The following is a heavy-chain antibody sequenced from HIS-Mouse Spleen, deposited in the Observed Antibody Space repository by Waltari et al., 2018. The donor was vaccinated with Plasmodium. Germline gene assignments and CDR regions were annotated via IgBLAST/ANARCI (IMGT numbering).Heavy chain of an antibody. CDR1: GFPLRCYG. CDR2: ISYDGSNK. Sequence: QVQLVESGGGVVQPGRSLRLTCAASGFPLRCYGMHWVGKAPGKGLEWVAVISYDGSNKYYADSVKGRFTISRDNSKNTLYLQMNSLRAEDTAVYYCAKAQGVINFDYWGQGTLVTVSS. D-gene: IGHD3-16*01. CDR3: AKAQGVINFDY. J-gene: IGHJ4*02. V-gene: IGHV3-30*18.